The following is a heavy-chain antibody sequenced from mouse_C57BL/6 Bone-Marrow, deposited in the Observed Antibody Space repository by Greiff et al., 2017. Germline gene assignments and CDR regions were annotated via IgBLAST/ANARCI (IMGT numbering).Heavy chain of an antibody. J-gene: IGHJ2*01. D-gene: IGHD1-1*01. V-gene: IGHV1-50*01. CDR1: GYTFTSYW. CDR3: ASYHYYGSRGRDYFDY. CDR2: IDPSDSYT. Sequence: QVQLQQPGAELVKPGASVKLSCKASGYTFTSYWMQWVKQRPGQGLEWIGEIDPSDSYTNYNQKFKGKATLTVDTSSSTAYMQLSSLTSEDSAVYYCASYHYYGSRGRDYFDYWGQGTTLTVSS.